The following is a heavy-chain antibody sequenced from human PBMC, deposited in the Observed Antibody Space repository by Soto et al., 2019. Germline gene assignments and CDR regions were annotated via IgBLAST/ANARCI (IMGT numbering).Heavy chain of an antibody. CDR2: ISDSGGST. V-gene: IGHV3-23*01. CDR3: VKLLTGLGRGAPWVPYYLDY. J-gene: IGHJ4*02. D-gene: IGHD2-8*01. Sequence: RLCSASVDCIISCYAMCWVRKAPEKGLEWGAAISDSGGSTYYTDCRQGRFTISRDKSKNTLYLQMNSLRAEDTAVYYFVKLLTGLGRGAPWVPYYLDYWGQGNLVTGPS. CDR1: DCIISCYA.